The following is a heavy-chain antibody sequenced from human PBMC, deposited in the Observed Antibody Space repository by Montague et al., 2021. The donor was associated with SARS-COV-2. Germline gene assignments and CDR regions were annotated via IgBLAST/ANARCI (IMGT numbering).Heavy chain of an antibody. J-gene: IGHJ5*02. CDR1: GDSTSCPNYS. CDR2: IYNSGNT. D-gene: IGHD4-17*01. CDR3: ARHRNYGDHSLDNWFHP. V-gene: IGHV4-39*01. Sequence: SETLSLTCTVSGDSTSCPNYSWGWIRQPPGKGLDWIGTIYNSGNTYYNPSLKSRLTISIDTSKNQFSLRLTSVTAADTAVYYCARHRNYGDHSLDNWFHPWGQGTLVTVSS.